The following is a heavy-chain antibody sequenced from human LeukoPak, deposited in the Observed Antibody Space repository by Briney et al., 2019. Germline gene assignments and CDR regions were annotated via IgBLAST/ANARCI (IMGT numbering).Heavy chain of an antibody. Sequence: SETLSLTCTVSGGSISSYYWSWIRQPPGKGLEWIGYIFFSGSTNYNPSLKSRVTMSVDTSKNQFSLNLSSVTTADTAVYYCARGEMATIEDAFDIWGQGTMVTVSS. J-gene: IGHJ3*02. CDR1: GGSISSYY. V-gene: IGHV4-59*01. CDR3: ARGEMATIEDAFDI. CDR2: IFFSGST. D-gene: IGHD5-24*01.